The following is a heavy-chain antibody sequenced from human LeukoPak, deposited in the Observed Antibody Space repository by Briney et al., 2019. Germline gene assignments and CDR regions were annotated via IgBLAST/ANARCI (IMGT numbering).Heavy chain of an antibody. D-gene: IGHD2-2*01. J-gene: IGHJ4*02. V-gene: IGHV4-59*08. CDR3: VRQGTITYAYFDS. CDR1: GGSLTGYF. Sequence: PSETLSLTCTVSGGSLTGYFWSWIRQPPGKGLEWVGYVFYEGNTNYNPSLKSRVTTSVDTSKNQFSLRLNSVTAADTADYYCVRQGTITYAYFDSWGQGVPVTVSS. CDR2: VFYEGNT.